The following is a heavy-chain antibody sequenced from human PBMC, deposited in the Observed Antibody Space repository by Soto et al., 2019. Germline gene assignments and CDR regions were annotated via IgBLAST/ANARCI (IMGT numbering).Heavy chain of an antibody. Sequence: PGGSLRLSFAASGSTLDDYAMHWVRQAPGKGLEWVSGISWNSGSIGYADSVKGRFTISRDNAKNSLYLQLNSLRAEDTDLYYCAKSPYYYDSSGYPHWYFDLWGRGTLVTVSS. J-gene: IGHJ2*01. CDR3: AKSPYYYDSSGYPHWYFDL. D-gene: IGHD3-22*01. CDR2: ISWNSGSI. CDR1: GSTLDDYA. V-gene: IGHV3-9*01.